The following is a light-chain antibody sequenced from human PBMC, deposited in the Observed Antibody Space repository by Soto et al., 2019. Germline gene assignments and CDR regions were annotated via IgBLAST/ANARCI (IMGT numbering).Light chain of an antibody. Sequence: EIVMTQSPATLSVSPGKGATLSCGAGQRVSTVLAWNPQKPGQAPRVLIYGASTRATGIPARFSGSGSGTEFTLTINSLQSEDFAVYYCQQYNNWTRTFGQGTKVEIK. CDR2: GAS. J-gene: IGKJ1*01. CDR1: QRVSTV. V-gene: IGKV3-15*01. CDR3: QQYNNWTRT.